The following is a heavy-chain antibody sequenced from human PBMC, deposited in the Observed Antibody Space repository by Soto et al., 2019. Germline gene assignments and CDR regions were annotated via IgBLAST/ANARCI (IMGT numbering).Heavy chain of an antibody. V-gene: IGHV4-59*01. CDR3: AREGPVIAVAGTNWFDP. CDR1: GGSISNYY. Sequence: PSETLSLTSTVSGGSISNYYWSWIRQPPGKGLEWIGYIYYSGSTNYNPSLKSRVTISVDTSKNQFSLKLSSVTAADTAVYYCAREGPVIAVAGTNWFDPWGQGTLVTVSS. CDR2: IYYSGST. D-gene: IGHD6-19*01. J-gene: IGHJ5*02.